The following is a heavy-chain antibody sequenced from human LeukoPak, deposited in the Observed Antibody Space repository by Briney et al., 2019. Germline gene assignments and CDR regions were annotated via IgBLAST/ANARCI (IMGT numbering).Heavy chain of an antibody. D-gene: IGHD2-2*01. V-gene: IGHV4-38-2*01. CDR1: GFSISSGYF. CDR2: IFHSGIT. J-gene: IGHJ4*02. Sequence: SETLSLTCAVSGFSISSGYFWAWIRQSPGKGLEWIGSIFHSGITYYNSALKSRINISVDTSKNQFSLRLSSVTAADTAVYYCARRISTRRGETCSSTSCYFDYWGQGTLVTVSS. CDR3: ARRISTRRGETCSSTSCYFDY.